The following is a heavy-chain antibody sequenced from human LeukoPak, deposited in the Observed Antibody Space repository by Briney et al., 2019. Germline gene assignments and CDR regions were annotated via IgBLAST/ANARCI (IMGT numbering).Heavy chain of an antibody. CDR1: GGTFSSYA. Sequence: ASVKVSCKASGGTFSSYAISWVRQAPGQGLEWMGRIIPIFGTANYAQKFQGRVTITTDESTSTAYMELSSLRSEDTAVYYCASAFLDDSSGSYFDYWGQGTLVTVSS. CDR2: IIPIFGTA. CDR3: ASAFLDDSSGSYFDY. J-gene: IGHJ4*02. V-gene: IGHV1-69*05. D-gene: IGHD3-22*01.